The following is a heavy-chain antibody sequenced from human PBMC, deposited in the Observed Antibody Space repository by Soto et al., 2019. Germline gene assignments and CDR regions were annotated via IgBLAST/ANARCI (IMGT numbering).Heavy chain of an antibody. Sequence: SETLSLTCTVSGGSISSYYWSWIRQPAGKGLEWIGRIYTSGSTNYNPSLKSRVTMSVDTSKNQSSLKLSSVTAADTAVYYCAREGPYSSSWYNWFDPWGQGTLVTVSS. D-gene: IGHD6-13*01. CDR2: IYTSGST. CDR3: AREGPYSSSWYNWFDP. J-gene: IGHJ5*02. CDR1: GGSISSYY. V-gene: IGHV4-4*07.